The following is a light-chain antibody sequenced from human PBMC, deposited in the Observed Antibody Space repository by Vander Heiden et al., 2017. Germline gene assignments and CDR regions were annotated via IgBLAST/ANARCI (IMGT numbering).Light chain of an antibody. J-gene: IGKJ4*01. CDR3: QQSDSLPLT. CDR2: AAS. CDR1: QSISNS. Sequence: DIQVTQSPSSLSASVGDRVTITCRASQSISNSLHWYRQKPGKAPKLLIFAASTLRSGVPLRFSGSGSGTDFTLTISNLQPEDSATYYCQQSDSLPLTFGSGTKVEVK. V-gene: IGKV1-39*01.